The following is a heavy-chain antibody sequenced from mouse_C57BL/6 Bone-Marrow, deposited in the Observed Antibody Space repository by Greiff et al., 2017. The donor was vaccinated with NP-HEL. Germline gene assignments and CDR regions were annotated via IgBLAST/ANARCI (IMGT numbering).Heavy chain of an antibody. CDR3: ARHNDDGYSVYAMDY. Sequence: EVKVVESGGGLVQPGGSLKLSCAASGFTFSDYYMYWVRQTPEKRLEWVAYISNGGGSTYYPDTVKGRFTISRDNAKNTLYLQMSRLKSEDTAMYYCARHNDDGYSVYAMDYWGQGTSVTVSS. D-gene: IGHD2-3*01. CDR1: GFTFSDYY. J-gene: IGHJ4*01. V-gene: IGHV5-12*01. CDR2: ISNGGGST.